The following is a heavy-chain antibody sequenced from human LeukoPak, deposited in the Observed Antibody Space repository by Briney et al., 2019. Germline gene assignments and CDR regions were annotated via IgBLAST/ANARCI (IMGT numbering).Heavy chain of an antibody. CDR3: AKLPRENTMVSMDV. V-gene: IGHV3-23*01. CDR1: GFTFSSYA. D-gene: IGHD3-10*01. Sequence: TGGSLRLSCAASGFTFSSYAMSWVRQAPGKGLEWVSAISGSGGSTYYADSVKGRFTISRDNSKNTLYLQMNSLRAEDTAVYYCAKLPRENTMVSMDVWGQGTTVTVSS. CDR2: ISGSGGST. J-gene: IGHJ6*02.